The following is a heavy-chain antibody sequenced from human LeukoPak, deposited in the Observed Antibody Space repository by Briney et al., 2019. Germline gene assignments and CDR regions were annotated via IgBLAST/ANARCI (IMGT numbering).Heavy chain of an antibody. CDR1: GGTFSSYA. J-gene: IGHJ5*02. CDR3: ARGGPISPFTVLEWSFDP. V-gene: IGHV1-69*05. D-gene: IGHD3-3*01. CDR2: IIPIFGTA. Sequence: SVKVSCKASGGTFSSYAISWVRQAPGQGLEWMGGIIPIFGTANYAQKFQGRVTITTDEPTSTAYMELSSLRSEDTAVYYCARGGPISPFTVLEWSFDPWGQGTLVTVSS.